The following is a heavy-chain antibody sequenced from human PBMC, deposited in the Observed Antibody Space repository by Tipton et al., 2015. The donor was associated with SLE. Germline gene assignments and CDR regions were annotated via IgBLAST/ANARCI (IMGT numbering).Heavy chain of an antibody. Sequence: TLSLTCAVYGGSFSGYYWSWIRQPPGKGLEWIGEINHSGSTNYNPSLKSRVTISADTSKNQFSLKLSSVTAADTAVYYCARGLVPAAHFDYWGQGTLVTVSS. V-gene: IGHV4-34*09. J-gene: IGHJ4*02. CDR1: GGSFSGYY. D-gene: IGHD2-2*01. CDR2: INHSGST. CDR3: ARGLVPAAHFDY.